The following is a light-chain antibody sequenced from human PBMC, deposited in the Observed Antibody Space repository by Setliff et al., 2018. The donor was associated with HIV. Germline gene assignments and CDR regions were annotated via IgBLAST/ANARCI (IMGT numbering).Light chain of an antibody. Sequence: DIVMTQSPDSLAVSLGERATINCKSSQSVLYSSNNKNYLAWYQQKSGQPPKLLIYWASTRESGVPDRFSGSGSGTDFTLTISSLQAEDVAVYHCQQYYGTPTFVQGTKVDIK. V-gene: IGKV4-1*01. J-gene: IGKJ2*01. CDR2: WAS. CDR3: QQYYGTPT. CDR1: QSVLYSSNNKNY.